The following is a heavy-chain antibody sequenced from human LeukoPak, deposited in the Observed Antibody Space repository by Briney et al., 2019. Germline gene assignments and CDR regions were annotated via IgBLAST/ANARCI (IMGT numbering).Heavy chain of an antibody. J-gene: IGHJ2*01. Sequence: SETLSLTCSVYRASITRYYWTWIRQPVGKGLEWFGRLYTNGTVNYNPSLRSRVTMSRDTSRNQFSLKLTSVTAADTAVYYCARLLGSSGYAGDRYFDLWGPGALVTVSS. D-gene: IGHD3-22*01. V-gene: IGHV4-59*10. CDR3: ARLLGSSGYAGDRYFDL. CDR1: RASITRYY. CDR2: LYTNGTV.